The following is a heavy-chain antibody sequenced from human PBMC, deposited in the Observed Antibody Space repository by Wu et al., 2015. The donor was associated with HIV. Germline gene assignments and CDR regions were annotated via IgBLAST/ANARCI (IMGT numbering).Heavy chain of an antibody. Sequence: QVQLLQSGAEVKKPGASVVVSCKASGYTFIDYYIFWVRQAPGLGLEWMGWINPNRGGTKYAQKLQGRVTMTTDTSTSTAYMELRSLRSDDTAVYYCARGDLRFPVFDYWGQGTLVTVSS. V-gene: IGHV1-2*02. CDR2: INPNRGGT. CDR1: GYTFIDYY. CDR3: ARGDLRFPVFDY. D-gene: IGHD2/OR15-2a*01. J-gene: IGHJ4*02.